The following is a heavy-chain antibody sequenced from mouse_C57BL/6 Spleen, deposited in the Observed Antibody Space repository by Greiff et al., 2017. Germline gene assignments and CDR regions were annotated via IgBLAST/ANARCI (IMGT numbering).Heavy chain of an antibody. CDR1: GYAFSSSW. D-gene: IGHD1-1*01. CDR2: IYPGDGDT. Sequence: HVQLQPSGPELVKPGASVKISCKASGYAFSSSWMNWVKQRPGKGLEWIGRIYPGDGDTNYNGKFKGKATLAADKSSSTAYMQLSSLTSEDSAVYFCARYGSTLFDYWGQGTTLTVSS. V-gene: IGHV1-82*01. J-gene: IGHJ2*01. CDR3: ARYGSTLFDY.